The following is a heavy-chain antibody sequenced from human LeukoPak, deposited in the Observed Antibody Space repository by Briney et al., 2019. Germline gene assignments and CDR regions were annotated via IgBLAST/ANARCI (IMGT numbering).Heavy chain of an antibody. J-gene: IGHJ6*02. CDR1: GFTFSGYA. D-gene: IGHD2-15*01. CDR2: IFASGSTT. Sequence: PGGSLRLSCAASGFTFSGYAMNWVRQAPGKGLEWVSLIFASGSTTKYADSVKGRFTISRDNSKNTPYLQMNSLRAEDTAVYYCAKKRSSSSYYYGMDVWGQGTTVTVSS. V-gene: IGHV3-23*05. CDR3: AKKRSSSSYYYGMDV.